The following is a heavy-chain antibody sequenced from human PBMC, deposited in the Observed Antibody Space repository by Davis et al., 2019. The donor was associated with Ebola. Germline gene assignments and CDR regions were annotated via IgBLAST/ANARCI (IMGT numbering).Heavy chain of an antibody. CDR2: IYYSGST. D-gene: IGHD3-22*01. CDR3: ARGYYYDSSGYYDRYYFDY. J-gene: IGHJ4*02. V-gene: IGHV4-39*01. CDR1: GGSISSSSYY. Sequence: MPSETLSLTCTVSGGSISSSSYYWGWIRQPPGKGLEWIGSIYYSGSTYYNPSLKSRVTISVDTSKNQFSLKLSSVTAADTAVYYCARGYYYDSSGYYDRYYFDYWGQGTLVTVSS.